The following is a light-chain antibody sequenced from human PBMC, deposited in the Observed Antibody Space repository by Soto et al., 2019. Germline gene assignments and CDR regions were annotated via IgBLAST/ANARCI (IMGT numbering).Light chain of an antibody. CDR2: CAT. J-gene: IGKJ1*01. V-gene: IGKV3-15*01. CDR3: QQYNTWPRT. CDR1: QSVISD. Sequence: ETVMTQSPSTLSVSPGERATLSCRASQSVISDLAWYQQKPGQAPRLLIFCATTRATSIPARFTGSRSGTEFTLTISSLQSEDFAVYYCQQYNTWPRTFGQGTKVESK.